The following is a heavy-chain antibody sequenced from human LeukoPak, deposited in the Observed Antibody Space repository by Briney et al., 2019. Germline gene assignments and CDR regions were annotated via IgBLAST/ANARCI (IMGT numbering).Heavy chain of an antibody. CDR1: GYSISSGYY. CDR3: ANHAVTSTWFFDL. J-gene: IGHJ2*01. V-gene: IGHV4-38-2*01. D-gene: IGHD4-17*01. Sequence: SETLSLTCAVSGYSISSGYYWGWIWQPPGKGLEWIGSIYHSGSTYYNPSLKSRVTISADTSKNQFSLKLSSVTAADTAMYYCANHAVTSTWFFDLWGRGTLVTVSS. CDR2: IYHSGST.